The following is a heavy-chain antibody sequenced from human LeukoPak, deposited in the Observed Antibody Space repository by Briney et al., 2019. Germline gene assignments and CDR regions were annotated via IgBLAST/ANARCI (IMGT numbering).Heavy chain of an antibody. J-gene: IGHJ3*02. CDR3: ATLTIAVAGSDAFDI. CDR2: ISYDGSNK. D-gene: IGHD6-19*01. CDR1: GFTFSSYA. Sequence: GGSLRPSCAASGFTFSSYAMHWVRQAPGKGLEWVAVISYDGSNKYYADSVKGRFTISRDNSKNTLYLQMNSLRAEDTAVYYCATLTIAVAGSDAFDIWGQGTMVTVSS. V-gene: IGHV3-30*04.